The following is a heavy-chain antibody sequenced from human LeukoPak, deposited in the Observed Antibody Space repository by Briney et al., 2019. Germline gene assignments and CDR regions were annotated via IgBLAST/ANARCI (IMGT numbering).Heavy chain of an antibody. D-gene: IGHD3-22*01. V-gene: IGHV1-46*01. Sequence: ASVKVSCKASGYTFTSYYMHWVRQAPGQGLEWMGIINPSGGSTSYAQKSQGRVTMTRDTSTSTVYMELSSLRSEDTAVYYCAYERTNYDSSGYHWGQGTLVTVSS. CDR2: INPSGGST. CDR3: AYERTNYDSSGYH. CDR1: GYTFTSYY. J-gene: IGHJ5*02.